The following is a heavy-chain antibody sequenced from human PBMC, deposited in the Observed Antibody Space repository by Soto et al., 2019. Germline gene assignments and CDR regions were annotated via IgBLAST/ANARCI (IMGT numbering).Heavy chain of an antibody. J-gene: IGHJ3*01. CDR3: AKHYCGSSTTCFDAFDF. CDR2: ISGSGGDT. V-gene: IGHV3-23*01. D-gene: IGHD2-2*01. Sequence: GGSLRLSCAASGFTFSSYAMSWVRQAPGKGLEWVSAISGSGGDTYYADSVQGRFTISRDNSKNTRYLQMSSLRAEDTSVYYFAKHYCGSSTTCFDAFDFWGQGTMVTVSS. CDR1: GFTFSSYA.